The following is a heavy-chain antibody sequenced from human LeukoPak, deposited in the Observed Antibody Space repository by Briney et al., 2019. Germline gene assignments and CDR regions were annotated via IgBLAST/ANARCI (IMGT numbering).Heavy chain of an antibody. Sequence: SETLSLTCTVPGYSISSGYYWGWIRQPPGKGLEWIGSIYHSGSTYYNPSLKSRVTISVDTSKNQFSLKLSSVTAADTAVYYCFSRGDSSGWYRYYFDYWGQGTLVTVSS. J-gene: IGHJ4*02. D-gene: IGHD6-19*01. CDR2: IYHSGST. CDR3: FSRGDSSGWYRYYFDY. V-gene: IGHV4-38-2*02. CDR1: GYSISSGYY.